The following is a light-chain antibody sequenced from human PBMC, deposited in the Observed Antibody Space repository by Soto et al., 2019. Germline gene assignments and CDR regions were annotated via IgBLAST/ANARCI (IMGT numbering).Light chain of an antibody. CDR1: QSVSSSY. CDR3: QQYGSSPET. V-gene: IGKV3-20*01. J-gene: IGKJ1*01. Sequence: EIVMTQSPATLSVSPGERATLSCRASQSVSSSYLAWYQQKPGQAPRLLIYGASSRATGIPDRFSGSGSGTDFTRTISRLAPEDFAVYYCQQYGSSPETFGQGTKVDIK. CDR2: GAS.